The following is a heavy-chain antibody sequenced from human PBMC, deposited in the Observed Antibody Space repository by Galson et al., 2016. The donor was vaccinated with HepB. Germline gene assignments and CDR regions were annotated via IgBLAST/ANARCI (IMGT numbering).Heavy chain of an antibody. J-gene: IGHJ4*02. Sequence: MAWVRQAPGKGLEWVASIKEDGSEEYYVDSVRGRFTISRDNAKKSLYLQMTSLRAEDAAIYYCARKKYISSSSGVDYWGQGTLVTVSS. CDR2: IKEDGSEE. CDR3: ARKKYISSSSGVDY. D-gene: IGHD6-6*01. V-gene: IGHV3-7*05.